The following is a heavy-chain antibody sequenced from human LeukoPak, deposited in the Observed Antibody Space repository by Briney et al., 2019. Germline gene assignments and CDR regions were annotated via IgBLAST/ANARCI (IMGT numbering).Heavy chain of an antibody. J-gene: IGHJ6*02. CDR3: ARASGYGRLYCYYGMDV. V-gene: IGHV3-21*01. CDR1: GFTFSSYS. Sequence: GGSLRLSCAASGFTFSSYSMNWVRQAPGKGLEWVSSISSSSSYIYYADSGKGRFTISRDNAKNSLYLQMNSLRAEDTAVYYCARASGYGRLYCYYGMDVWGQGTTVTVSS. CDR2: ISSSSSYI. D-gene: IGHD5-12*01.